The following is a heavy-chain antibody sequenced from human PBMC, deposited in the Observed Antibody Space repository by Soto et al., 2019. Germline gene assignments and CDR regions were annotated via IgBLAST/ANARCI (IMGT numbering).Heavy chain of an antibody. D-gene: IGHD6-13*01. V-gene: IGHV4-39*01. Sequence: SETLSLTCTVSGGSISSSSYYWGWIRQHPGKGLEWIGSIYYSGSTCYNPSLKSRVTISVDTSKNQFSLKLSSATAADTAVYYCARLGQQLVRHSEERYYYYYYMDVWGKGTTVTVSS. J-gene: IGHJ6*03. CDR3: ARLGQQLVRHSEERYYYYYYMDV. CDR2: IYYSGST. CDR1: GGSISSSSYY.